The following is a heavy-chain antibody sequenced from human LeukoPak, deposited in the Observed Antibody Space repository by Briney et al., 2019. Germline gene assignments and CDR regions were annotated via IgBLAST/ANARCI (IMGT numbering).Heavy chain of an antibody. V-gene: IGHV3-7*01. CDR3: ARAYYYDSSGYLDY. J-gene: IGHJ4*02. Sequence: GGSLRLSCAASGLIFSNYWMSWVRQAPGKGLEWVANIKQDGSEKYYVDSVKGRFTISRDNVKNSLYLQMNSLRAEDTAVYYCARAYYYDSSGYLDYWGQGALVTVSS. CDR1: GLIFSNYW. D-gene: IGHD3-22*01. CDR2: IKQDGSEK.